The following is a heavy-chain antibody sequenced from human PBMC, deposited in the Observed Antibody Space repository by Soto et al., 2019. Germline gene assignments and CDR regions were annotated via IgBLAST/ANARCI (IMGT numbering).Heavy chain of an antibody. CDR2: IKQDGSEK. Sequence: PGGSLRLSCAASGFTFSSYWMSWVRQAPGKGLEWVANIKQDGSEKYYVDSVKGRFTISRDNAKNSLYLQMDSLRAEDTAVYYCARDTYYYDSSGYPDAFDIWGQGTMVTVSS. CDR1: GFTFSSYW. D-gene: IGHD3-22*01. CDR3: ARDTYYYDSSGYPDAFDI. J-gene: IGHJ3*02. V-gene: IGHV3-7*01.